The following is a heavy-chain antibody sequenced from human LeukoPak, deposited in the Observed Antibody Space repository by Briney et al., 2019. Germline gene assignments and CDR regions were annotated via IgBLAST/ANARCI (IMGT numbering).Heavy chain of an antibody. Sequence: GGSLRLSCAASGFTFDDYAMHWVRQAPGKGLEWVSGISWNSGSIGYADSVKGRFTISRDNAKNSLYLQMNSLRAEDTALYYCAKDWGRWYYGSGSYYSFDYWGQGTLVTVSS. J-gene: IGHJ4*02. CDR1: GFTFDDYA. D-gene: IGHD3-10*01. CDR3: AKDWGRWYYGSGSYYSFDY. V-gene: IGHV3-9*01. CDR2: ISWNSGSI.